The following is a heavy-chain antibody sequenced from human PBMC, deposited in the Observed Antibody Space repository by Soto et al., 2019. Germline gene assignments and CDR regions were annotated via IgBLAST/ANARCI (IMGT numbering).Heavy chain of an antibody. CDR2: IYKSATT. CDR1: GDSISTVDYF. Sequence: PSETLSLTCSVSGDSISTVDYFWAWIRQPPGQALEYIGYIYKSATTYYNPSFESRVAIPLDTSKSQLSLNVTSVTAADTAVYFCARGRYCLTGRCFPNWFDSWGQGTLVTVSS. D-gene: IGHD2-15*01. J-gene: IGHJ5*01. CDR3: ARGRYCLTGRCFPNWFDS. V-gene: IGHV4-30-4*01.